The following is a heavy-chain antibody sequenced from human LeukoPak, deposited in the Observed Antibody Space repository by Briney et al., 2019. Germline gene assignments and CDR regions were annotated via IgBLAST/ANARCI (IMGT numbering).Heavy chain of an antibody. V-gene: IGHV3-66*01. CDR1: GFTVSSNY. D-gene: IGHD5-18*01. CDR3: ARSLGSYGIGMDV. CDR2: IYSGGST. Sequence: PGGSLRLSCAASGFTVSSNYMSWVRQAPGKGLEWVSVIYSGGSTYYADSVKGRFTISRDNSKNTLYLQMNSLRAGDTAVYYCARSLGSYGIGMDVWGQGTTVTVSS. J-gene: IGHJ6*02.